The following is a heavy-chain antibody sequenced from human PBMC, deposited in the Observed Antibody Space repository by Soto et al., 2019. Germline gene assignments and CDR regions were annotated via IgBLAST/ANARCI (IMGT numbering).Heavy chain of an antibody. D-gene: IGHD1-26*01. J-gene: IGHJ4*02. Sequence: QVQLVESGGGVVQPGRSLRLSCVASGFTFSTSVMHWVRQPPGKGLEWVALISNDGEEKYYGDSVEGRFSISRDNSKNTLYLQMSSLRAEDTAVYFCAKARVRIAGADSFDHWGQGTLVTVSS. CDR1: GFTFSTSV. CDR2: ISNDGEEK. CDR3: AKARVRIAGADSFDH. V-gene: IGHV3-30*18.